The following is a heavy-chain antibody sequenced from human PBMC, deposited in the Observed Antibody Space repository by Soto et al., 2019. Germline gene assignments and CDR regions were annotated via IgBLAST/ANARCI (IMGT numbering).Heavy chain of an antibody. CDR3: AKTIVPAGIDAFDV. Sequence: GGSLRLSCAASGFTLSSYALTWVRQGPGKGLEWVSVISASGSDTFFRDSVKGRLTISRDTSKNTLYLQMNSLRVEDTAVYYCAKTIVPAGIDAFDVWGRGTMVTVSS. D-gene: IGHD2-2*02. V-gene: IGHV3-23*01. CDR1: GFTLSSYA. J-gene: IGHJ3*01. CDR2: ISASGSDT.